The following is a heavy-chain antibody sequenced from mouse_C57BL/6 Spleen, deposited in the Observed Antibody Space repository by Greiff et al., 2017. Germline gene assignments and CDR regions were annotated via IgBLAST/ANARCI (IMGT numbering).Heavy chain of an antibody. V-gene: IGHV1-80*01. Sequence: VQLQQSGAELVKPGASVKISCKASGYAFSSYWMNWVKQRPGKGLEWIGQIYPGDGDTNYNGKFKGKATLTADKSSSTAYMQLSSLTSEDSAVYFCARDYNGCYCYFDVWGTGTTVTVSS. D-gene: IGHD2-3*01. J-gene: IGHJ1*03. CDR3: ARDYNGCYCYFDV. CDR1: GYAFSSYW. CDR2: IYPGDGDT.